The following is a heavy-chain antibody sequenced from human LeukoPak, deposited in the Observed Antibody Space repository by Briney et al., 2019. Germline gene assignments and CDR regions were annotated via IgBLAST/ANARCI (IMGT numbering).Heavy chain of an antibody. CDR3: ASAIAAAGPLPIDY. J-gene: IGHJ4*02. CDR1: RGTFSSYA. Sequence: ASVKVSCKASRGTFSSYAISWVRQAPGQGLEWMGGIIPIFGTANYAQKFQGRVTNTTDESTSTAYMELSSLRSEDSAVYYCASAIAAAGPLPIDYWGQGTLVTVSS. V-gene: IGHV1-69*05. CDR2: IIPIFGTA. D-gene: IGHD6-13*01.